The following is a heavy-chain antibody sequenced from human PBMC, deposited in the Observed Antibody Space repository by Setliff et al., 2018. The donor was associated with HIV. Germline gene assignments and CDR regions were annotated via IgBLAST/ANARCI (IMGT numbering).Heavy chain of an antibody. CDR3: ARSTVGAGTSFP. D-gene: IGHD1-26*01. Sequence: SETLSLTCTVSGDSINTHYWSWIRQAPGKGLEWIGCISHSGNTNFNPSLNSRVTISVDTSKNQFSLRLTSVTAADTAIYYCARSTVGAGTSFPWGRGILVTVSS. CDR1: GDSINTHY. V-gene: IGHV4-59*11. J-gene: IGHJ5*02. CDR2: ISHSGNT.